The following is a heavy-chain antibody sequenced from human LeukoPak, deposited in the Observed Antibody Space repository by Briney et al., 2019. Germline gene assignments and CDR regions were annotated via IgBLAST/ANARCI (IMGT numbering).Heavy chain of an antibody. V-gene: IGHV1-69*04. Sequence: ASVKVSCKASGGTFSSYAISWVRQAPGQGLEWMGRIIPILGIANYAQKFQGRVTITADKSTSTAYMELSSLRAEDTAVYYCARDDSRYPVAGDWFDPWGQGTLVTVSS. D-gene: IGHD6-19*01. CDR1: GGTFSSYA. CDR3: ARDDSRYPVAGDWFDP. CDR2: IIPILGIA. J-gene: IGHJ5*02.